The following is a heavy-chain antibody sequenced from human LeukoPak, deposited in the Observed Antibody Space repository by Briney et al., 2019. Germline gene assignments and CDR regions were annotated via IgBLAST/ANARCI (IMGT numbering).Heavy chain of an antibody. CDR3: ARARLRIFDAFDI. CDR2: ISSSSSYI. Sequence: PGGSLGLSCAASGFTFSSYSMNWVRQAPGKGLEWVSSISSSSSYIYYADSVKGRFTISRDNAKNSLYLQMNSLRAEDTAVYYCARARLRIFDAFDIWGQGTMVTVSS. CDR1: GFTFSSYS. V-gene: IGHV3-21*01. J-gene: IGHJ3*02.